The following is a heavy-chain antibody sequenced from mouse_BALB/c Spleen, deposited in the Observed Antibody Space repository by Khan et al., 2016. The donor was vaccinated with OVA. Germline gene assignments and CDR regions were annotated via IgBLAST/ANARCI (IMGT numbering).Heavy chain of an antibody. CDR2: ISPGSGDT. V-gene: IGHV1-77*01. CDR1: GYTFTDYY. Sequence: QVQLKESGAELARPGASVKLSCKASGYTFTDYYINWVKQRTGQGLEWIGEISPGSGDTYYNEKFKGKATLTADKSSTTAYMQRSSLTSEASAVYYCARMNYCGYTFAYWGQGTLVTVSA. D-gene: IGHD1-2*01. CDR3: ARMNYCGYTFAY. J-gene: IGHJ3*01.